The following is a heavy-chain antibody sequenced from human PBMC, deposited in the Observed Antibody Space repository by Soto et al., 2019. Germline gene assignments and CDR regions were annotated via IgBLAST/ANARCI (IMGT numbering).Heavy chain of an antibody. J-gene: IGHJ4*02. V-gene: IGHV1-24*01. CDR1: GYTLTELS. CDR3: ARRKGDYYDSSGYHYYFDY. CDR2: FDPEDGET. D-gene: IGHD3-22*01. Sequence: ASVKVSCKVSGYTLTELSMHWVRQAPGKGLEWMGGFDPEDGETIYAQKFQGRVTMTEDTSTDTAYMELSRLRSDDTAVYYCARRKGDYYDSSGYHYYFDYWGQGTLVTVPS.